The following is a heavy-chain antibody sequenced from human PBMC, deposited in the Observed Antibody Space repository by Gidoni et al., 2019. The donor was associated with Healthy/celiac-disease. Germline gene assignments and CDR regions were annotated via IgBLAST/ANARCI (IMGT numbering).Heavy chain of an antibody. CDR3: ARDLNPNYYDSSGHDY. CDR1: GGTFRSYA. V-gene: IGHV1-69*09. D-gene: IGHD3-22*01. CDR2: FIPNLGIA. J-gene: IGHJ4*02. Sequence: QVQLVQSGAEVMNPGSSVKVSCKAPGGTFRSYAISWVRQAPGQGLAWLGRFIPNLGIANYAQEVQGRGTITADKSTNTAYMELSSLRSEDTAGYYCARDLNPNYYDSSGHDYWGQGTLVTVSS.